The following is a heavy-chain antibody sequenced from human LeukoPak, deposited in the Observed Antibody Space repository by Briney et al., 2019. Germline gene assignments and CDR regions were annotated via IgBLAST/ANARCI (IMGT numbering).Heavy chain of an antibody. CDR3: AREGVGYSSFHGYYFDY. D-gene: IGHD6-13*01. CDR2: IYYSGST. V-gene: IGHV4-31*03. J-gene: IGHJ4*02. Sequence: SETLSLTRTVSGGSISSGGYYWSWIRQHPGKGLEWIGYIYYSGSTYYNPSLKSRVTISVDTSKNQFSLKLSSVTAADTAVYYCAREGVGYSSFHGYYFDYWGQGTLVTVSS. CDR1: GGSISSGGYY.